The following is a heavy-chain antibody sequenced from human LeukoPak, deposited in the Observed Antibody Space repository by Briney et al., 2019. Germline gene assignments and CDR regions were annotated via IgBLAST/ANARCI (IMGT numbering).Heavy chain of an antibody. CDR3: ARDRNYYYDSSGYYYYYYGMDV. V-gene: IGHV3-66*01. CDR1: GFSVSSNY. Sequence: GGSLRLSCAASGFSVSSNYMSWVRQAPGKGLEWVSVIYSGGSTYYADSVKGRFTISRDNSRNTLYLQMNSLRAEDTAVYYCARDRNYYYDSSGYYYYYYGMDVWGQGTTVTVSS. CDR2: IYSGGST. J-gene: IGHJ6*02. D-gene: IGHD3-22*01.